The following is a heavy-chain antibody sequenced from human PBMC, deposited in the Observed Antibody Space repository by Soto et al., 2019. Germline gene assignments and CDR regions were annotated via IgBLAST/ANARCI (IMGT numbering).Heavy chain of an antibody. J-gene: IGHJ6*02. Sequence: ASVKVSCKAAGYTFTSYFITRVRQAPGQGLEWMGWISAYNGNTNYAQMLQGRVTMTTDTSTATAYMEMRSLGSDDTAIYYCARQNYYSGMDVWGQGTTVTVSS. V-gene: IGHV1-18*01. CDR3: ARQNYYSGMDV. CDR2: ISAYNGNT. CDR1: GYTFTSYF.